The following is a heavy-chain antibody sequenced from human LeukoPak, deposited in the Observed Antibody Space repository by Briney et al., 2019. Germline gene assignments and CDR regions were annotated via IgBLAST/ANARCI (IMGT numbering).Heavy chain of an antibody. CDR1: GYTFTGYY. CDR2: INPNSGET. CDR3: ARGGRGYCSSTSCHTGYYYYMDV. Sequence: ASVKVSCKASGYTFTGYYMHWVRQAPGQGPEWMGWINPNSGETNYAQKSQGRVTITRGTSISTAYMELSRLRSDDAAVYYCARGGRGYCSSTSCHTGYYYYMDVWGKGTTVTVSS. J-gene: IGHJ6*03. D-gene: IGHD2-2*02. V-gene: IGHV1-2*02.